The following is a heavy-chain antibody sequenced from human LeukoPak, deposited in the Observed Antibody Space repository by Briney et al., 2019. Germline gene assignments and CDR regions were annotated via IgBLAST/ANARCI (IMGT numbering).Heavy chain of an antibody. CDR3: ARGSDDYKLGNY. J-gene: IGHJ4*02. Sequence: WETLSLSCTVSGASFDNSCCWTCVRQPAGKRPEWIGTIYSSEFTYYSPSLRSRVTISADTSKNLFSLRLTSVTAADTAVYYCARGSDDYKLGNYWGQGILVTVSS. D-gene: IGHD4/OR15-4a*01. CDR2: IYSSEFT. V-gene: IGHV4-39*01. CDR1: GASFDNSCC.